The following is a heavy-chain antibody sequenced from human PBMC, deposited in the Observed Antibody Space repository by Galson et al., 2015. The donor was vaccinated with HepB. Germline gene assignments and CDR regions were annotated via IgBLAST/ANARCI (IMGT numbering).Heavy chain of an antibody. V-gene: IGHV1-8*01. J-gene: IGHJ6*03. CDR1: GYTFTSYD. CDR2: MNPNSGNT. D-gene: IGHD6-19*01. CDR3: ARSQLIAVAGIGIAYYYYMDV. Sequence: SVKVSCKASGYTFTSYDINWVRQATGQGLEWMGWMNPNSGNTGYAQKFQGRVTMTRNTSISTAYMELSSLRSEDTAVYYCARSQLIAVAGIGIAYYYYMDVWGKGTTVTVSS.